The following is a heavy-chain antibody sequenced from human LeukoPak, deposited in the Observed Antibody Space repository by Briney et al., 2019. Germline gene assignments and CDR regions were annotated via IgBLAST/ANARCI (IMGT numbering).Heavy chain of an antibody. D-gene: IGHD3-16*02. CDR2: INPNSGGT. V-gene: IGHV1-2*02. CDR3: ARGDDMITFGGVIAD. Sequence: GASVKVSCKASGYTFTGYYMHWVRQAPEQGLEWMGWINPNSGGTNYAQKFQGRVTMTRDTSISTAYMELSRLRSDDTAVYYCARGDDMITFGGVIADWGQGTLVTVSS. J-gene: IGHJ4*02. CDR1: GYTFTGYY.